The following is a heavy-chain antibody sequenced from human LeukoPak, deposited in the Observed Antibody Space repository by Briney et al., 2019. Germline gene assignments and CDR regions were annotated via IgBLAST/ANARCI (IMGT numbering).Heavy chain of an antibody. CDR2: IKQDGTSK. CDR3: ARHGDYCFDL. V-gene: IGHV3-7*02. Sequence: GGSLRLSCAASGFTFSRSWMGWVRQAPGKGLGGGANIKQDGTSKYYVDSVMGRFTISRDNAENSVYLQMNSLSAGDTAVYYCARHGDYCFDLWGPGTRVTVSS. CDR1: GFTFSRSW. D-gene: IGHD2-21*01. J-gene: IGHJ4*02.